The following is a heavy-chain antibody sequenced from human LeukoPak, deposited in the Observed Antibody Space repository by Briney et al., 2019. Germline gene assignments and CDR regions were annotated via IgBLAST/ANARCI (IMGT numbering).Heavy chain of an antibody. CDR3: ARAPKRFGELLSIAGFDY. D-gene: IGHD3-10*01. Sequence: ASVTVSCKASGYTFTSYDINWVRQATGQGLEWMGWMNPNSGNTGYAQKFQGRVTITRNTSISTAYMELSSLRSEDTAVYYCARAPKRFGELLSIAGFDYWGQGTLVTVSS. J-gene: IGHJ4*02. CDR2: MNPNSGNT. V-gene: IGHV1-8*03. CDR1: GYTFTSYD.